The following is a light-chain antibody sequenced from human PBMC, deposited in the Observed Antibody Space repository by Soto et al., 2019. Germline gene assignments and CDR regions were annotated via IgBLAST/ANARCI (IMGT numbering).Light chain of an antibody. J-gene: IGKJ5*01. Sequence: VLTQSPGTLSLSPGERATLSCRASQSLANSFIAWYQQKPGQAPRLLIYDTSSRASSIPDRFSGSGSGTDFTLTISRLETEEFAVFYCQQYGTSEIIFGQGTRLEIK. CDR2: DTS. CDR3: QQYGTSEII. CDR1: QSLANSF. V-gene: IGKV3-20*01.